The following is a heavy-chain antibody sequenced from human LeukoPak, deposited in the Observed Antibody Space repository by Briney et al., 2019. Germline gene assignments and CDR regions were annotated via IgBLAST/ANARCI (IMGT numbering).Heavy chain of an antibody. D-gene: IGHD3-16*01. J-gene: IGHJ4*02. V-gene: IGHV4-34*01. Sequence: SETLSLTCAVYGGSFSGYYWSWIRQPPGKGLEWIGEISHSGSTNYNPSLKSRVTISVDTSKNQFSLKLSSVTAADTAVYYCARGWYVLTFFDYWGQGTLVTVSS. CDR1: GGSFSGYY. CDR2: ISHSGST. CDR3: ARGWYVLTFFDY.